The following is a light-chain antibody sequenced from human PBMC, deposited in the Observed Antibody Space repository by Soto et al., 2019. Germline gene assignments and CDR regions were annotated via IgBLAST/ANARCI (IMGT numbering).Light chain of an antibody. CDR2: QDT. V-gene: IGLV3-1*01. CDR1: KLGDKY. CDR3: QAWDSGVV. Sequence: SYELTQPPSVSVSPGQTAIITCSGDKLGDKYACWYQQKAGQSPVLVIYQDTKRPSGIPARFSGSNSGNTATLTISGTQAMDEADYYCQAWDSGVVFGGGTKLTVL. J-gene: IGLJ3*02.